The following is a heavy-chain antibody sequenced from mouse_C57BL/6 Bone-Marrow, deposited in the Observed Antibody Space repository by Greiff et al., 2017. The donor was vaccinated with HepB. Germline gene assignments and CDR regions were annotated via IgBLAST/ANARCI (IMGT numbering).Heavy chain of an antibody. CDR2: IDPENGDT. CDR1: GFNIKDDY. V-gene: IGHV14-4*01. CDR3: TKGGSRRG. Sequence: EVKLQESGAELVRPGASVKLSCTASGFNIKDDYMHWVKQRPEQGLEWIGWIDPENGDTEYASKFQGKATITADTSSNTAYLQLSSLTSEDTAVYYCTKGGSRRGWGQGTSVTVSS. D-gene: IGHD1-1*01. J-gene: IGHJ4*01.